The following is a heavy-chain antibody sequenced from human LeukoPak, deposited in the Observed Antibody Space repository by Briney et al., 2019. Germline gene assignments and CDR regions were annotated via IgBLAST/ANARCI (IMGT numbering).Heavy chain of an antibody. V-gene: IGHV3-23*01. CDR2: ISGSGGST. D-gene: IGHD3-10*01. CDR1: GFTFSSYA. J-gene: IGHJ4*02. CDR3: AKLWAMVQDLGGY. Sequence: PGGSLRLSCAASGFTFSSYAMSWVRQAPGKGLEWVSAISGSGGSTYHADSVKGRFTISRDNSKNTLYLQMNSLRAEDTAVYYCAKLWAMVQDLGGYWGQGTLVTVSS.